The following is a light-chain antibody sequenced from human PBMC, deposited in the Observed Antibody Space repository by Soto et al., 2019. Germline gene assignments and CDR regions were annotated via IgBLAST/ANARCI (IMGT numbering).Light chain of an antibody. CDR3: LQDYNYPLT. CDR1: QSISIS. CDR2: AAS. V-gene: IGKV1-6*01. Sequence: IHLTQSPSSLSASVGERATITCRASQSISISLTWYQQKPGQAPKLLIYAASSLPSRFPSRFSGSGSGTDFTLTISNLQPEDFATYYCLQDYNYPLTFGRGTKVDIK. J-gene: IGKJ4*01.